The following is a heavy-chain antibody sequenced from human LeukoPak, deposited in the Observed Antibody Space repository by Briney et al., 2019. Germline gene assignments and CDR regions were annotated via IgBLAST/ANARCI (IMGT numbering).Heavy chain of an antibody. CDR1: GFTFSSFW. J-gene: IGHJ4*02. V-gene: IGHV3-7*05. CDR3: ARGGEYTTSP. Sequence: GGSLRLSCAASGFTFSSFWMSWVRQAPGKGLEWVANIKRDGGDKYYVDSVEGRFSISRDNAKNSLYLHMNSLRAEDTAVYYCARGGEYTTSPWGQGTLVTVSS. CDR2: IKRDGGDK. D-gene: IGHD2-2*02.